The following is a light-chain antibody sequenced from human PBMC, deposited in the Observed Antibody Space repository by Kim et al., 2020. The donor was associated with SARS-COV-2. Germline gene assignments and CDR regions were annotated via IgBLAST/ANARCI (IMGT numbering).Light chain of an antibody. CDR2: DAS. V-gene: IGKV3-11*01. Sequence: EIVLTQSPATLSLSPGERATLSCRASQSVGSYLAWYQQKPGQAPRLLIYDASNRAAGVPARVSGSGSGTDLTLTISSLEPGDFAVYYCQQRISWPLTFGGGTKVDIK. CDR3: QQRISWPLT. J-gene: IGKJ4*01. CDR1: QSVGSY.